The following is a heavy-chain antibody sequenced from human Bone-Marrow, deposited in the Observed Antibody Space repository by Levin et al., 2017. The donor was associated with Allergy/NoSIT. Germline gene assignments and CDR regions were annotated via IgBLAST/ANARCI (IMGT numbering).Heavy chain of an antibody. D-gene: IGHD5-12*01. CDR1: GFTFSSYA. CDR2: ISYDGSNK. J-gene: IGHJ4*02. CDR3: ARVGGYDTSEYFDY. V-gene: IGHV3-30*04. Sequence: GGSLRLSCAASGFTFSSYAMHWVRQAPGKGLEWVAVISYDGSNKYYADSVKGRFTISRDNSKNTLYLQMNSLRAEDTAVYYCARVGGYDTSEYFDYWGQGTLVTVSS.